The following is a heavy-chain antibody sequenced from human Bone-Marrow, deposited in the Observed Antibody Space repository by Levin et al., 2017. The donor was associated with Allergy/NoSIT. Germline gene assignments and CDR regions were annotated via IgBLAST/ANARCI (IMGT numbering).Heavy chain of an antibody. D-gene: IGHD2-15*01. CDR2: ISSSSSYI. J-gene: IGHJ6*03. CDR1: GFTFSSYS. V-gene: IGHV3-21*01. Sequence: GESLKISCAASGFTFSSYSMNWVRQAPGKGLEWVSSISSSSSYIYYADSVKGRFTISRDNAKNSLYLQMNSLRAEDTAVYYCARRFVVVAASPYNYYYYMDVWGKGTTVTVSS. CDR3: ARRFVVVAASPYNYYYYMDV.